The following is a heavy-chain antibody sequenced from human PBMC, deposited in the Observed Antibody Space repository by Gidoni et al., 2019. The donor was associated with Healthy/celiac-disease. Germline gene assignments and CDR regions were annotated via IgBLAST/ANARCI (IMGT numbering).Heavy chain of an antibody. J-gene: IGHJ4*02. Sequence: QVQLQQWGAGLLTPSETLSLTCAVYGGSFSGYYWSWIRQPPGKGLEWIGEINHSGSTNYNPSLKSRVTISVDTSKNQFSLKLSSVTAADTAVYYCARAKTQGGWNYWGQGTLVTVSS. CDR2: INHSGST. V-gene: IGHV4-34*01. CDR3: ARAKTQGGWNY. D-gene: IGHD6-19*01. CDR1: GGSFSGYY.